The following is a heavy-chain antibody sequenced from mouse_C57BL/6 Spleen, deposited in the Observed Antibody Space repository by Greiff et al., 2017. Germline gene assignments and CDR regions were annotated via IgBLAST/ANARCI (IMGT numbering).Heavy chain of an antibody. D-gene: IGHD2-3*01. Sequence: VQLQQSGPELVKPGASVKISCKASGYAFSSSWMNWVKQRPGKGLEWIGRIYPGDGDTNYNGKFKGKATLTADKSSSTAYMQLSSLTSEDSAVYFCARARDGYYWYFDVWGTGTTVTVSS. CDR2: IYPGDGDT. J-gene: IGHJ1*03. V-gene: IGHV1-82*01. CDR1: GYAFSSSW. CDR3: ARARDGYYWYFDV.